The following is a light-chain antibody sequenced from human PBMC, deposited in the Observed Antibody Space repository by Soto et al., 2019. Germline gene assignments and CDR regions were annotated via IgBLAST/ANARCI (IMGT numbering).Light chain of an antibody. V-gene: IGKV1-39*01. CDR3: QQCYITPLT. J-gene: IGKJ4*01. Sequence: DVQMTQSPSSLSASVGDRVTITCRASQSVSKYLNWYQQKPGKAPKPLIYAASSLQSGVPSRFSGSGSGTEFTLTITSLQPEDFATYYCQQCYITPLTFGGGTKVEVK. CDR1: QSVSKY. CDR2: AAS.